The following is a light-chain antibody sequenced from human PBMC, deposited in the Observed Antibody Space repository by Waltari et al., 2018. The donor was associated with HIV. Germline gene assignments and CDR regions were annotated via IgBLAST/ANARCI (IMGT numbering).Light chain of an antibody. CDR3: CSYAGSSTFV. V-gene: IGLV2-23*02. CDR2: DVS. Sequence: QSALTQPASVSGSPGQSITISCTGTSSDVGHYNYVSWYQQHPGKAPKLMIYDVSKRPSGVSNRFSGSKSGNTASLTISGLQAEDEADYYCCSYAGSSTFVFGSGTKVTVL. CDR1: SSDVGHYNY. J-gene: IGLJ1*01.